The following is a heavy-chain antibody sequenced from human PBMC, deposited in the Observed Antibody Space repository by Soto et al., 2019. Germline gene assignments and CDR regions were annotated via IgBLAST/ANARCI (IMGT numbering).Heavy chain of an antibody. CDR2: IYSGGST. V-gene: IGHV3-66*01. Sequence: GGSLRLSCAASGFTVSSNYMSWVRQAPGKGLEWVSVIYSGGSTYYADSVKGRFTISRDNSKNTLYLQMNSLRAEDTAVYYCASGPLAVAGQLLNYYFDYWGQGTLVTVSS. D-gene: IGHD6-19*01. CDR1: GFTVSSNY. CDR3: ASGPLAVAGQLLNYYFDY. J-gene: IGHJ4*02.